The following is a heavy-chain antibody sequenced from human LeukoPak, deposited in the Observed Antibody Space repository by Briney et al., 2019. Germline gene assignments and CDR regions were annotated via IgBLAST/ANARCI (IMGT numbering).Heavy chain of an antibody. CDR2: IYYSGVT. CDR1: GCSISRYY. Sequence: SETLSLTCTVSGCSISRYYWSWVRQPPGKGLEWIGYIYYSGVTNYNPSLKSRVTISVDMSKNQFSLKLTSVSTADTGVYYCARDSPLNVWGKGITVAVSS. V-gene: IGHV4-59*01. CDR3: ARDSPLNV. J-gene: IGHJ6*04.